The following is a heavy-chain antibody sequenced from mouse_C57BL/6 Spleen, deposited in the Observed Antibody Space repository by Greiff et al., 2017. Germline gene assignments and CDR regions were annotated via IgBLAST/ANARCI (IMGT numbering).Heavy chain of an antibody. CDR2: IDPSDSET. V-gene: IGHV1-52*01. CDR1: GYTFTSYW. Sequence: QVQLQQPGAELVRPGSSVKLSCKASGYTFTSYWMHWVKQRPIQGLEWIGNIDPSDSETHYNQKFKDKATLTVDKSSSTAYMQLSSLTSEDSAVYYCARGPFSYGYLDYWGQGTTLTVSS. J-gene: IGHJ2*01. CDR3: ARGPFSYGYLDY. D-gene: IGHD1-1*01.